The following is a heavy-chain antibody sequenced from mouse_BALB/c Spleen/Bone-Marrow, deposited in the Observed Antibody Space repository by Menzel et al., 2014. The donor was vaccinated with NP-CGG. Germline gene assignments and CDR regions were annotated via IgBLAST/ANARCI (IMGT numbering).Heavy chain of an antibody. D-gene: IGHD1-1*01. Sequence: VQLQQSGPELVRPGVSVKISCKGSGYKFTDYAMHWVKQSHAKSLEWIGLISTYSGNTHYNQKFKGKATMTVDKSSSTADMEHDRLTSEDSSIYYCARNLYGSAYVDVWGQGSTRTVAS. CDR1: GYKFTDYA. CDR3: ARNLYGSAYVDV. CDR2: ISTYSGNT. V-gene: IGHV1-67*01. J-gene: IGHJ2*01.